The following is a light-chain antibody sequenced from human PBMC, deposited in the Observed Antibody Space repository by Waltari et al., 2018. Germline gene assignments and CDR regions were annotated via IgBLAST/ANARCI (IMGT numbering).Light chain of an antibody. J-gene: IGLJ3*02. CDR3: QTGGHGTWV. Sequence: QLVLTQSPSASASLGASVKLTCTLSSGHSSNVIAWLQQQPEKGPRYLMKVNSDGSHSKGDVITDRFPGSSSGAERYLTIASLQSEDEADYYCQTGGHGTWVFGGGTKLTVL. CDR2: VNSDGSH. V-gene: IGLV4-69*01. CDR1: SGHSSNV.